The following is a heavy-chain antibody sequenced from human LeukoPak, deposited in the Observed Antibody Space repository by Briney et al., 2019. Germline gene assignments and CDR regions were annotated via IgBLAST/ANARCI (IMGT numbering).Heavy chain of an antibody. V-gene: IGHV3-11*01. D-gene: IGHD3-10*01. CDR2: ISSSGSTK. Sequence: GGSLRLPCAASGFHFRDYCMTWIRQAPGKGLEWVSYISSSGSTKYYADSVKGRFTISRDNAKNSLYLQMNSLRAEDTAVYYWARDYGSGNYPDAFDIWGQGTMLTVSS. CDR3: ARDYGSGNYPDAFDI. J-gene: IGHJ3*02. CDR1: GFHFRDYC.